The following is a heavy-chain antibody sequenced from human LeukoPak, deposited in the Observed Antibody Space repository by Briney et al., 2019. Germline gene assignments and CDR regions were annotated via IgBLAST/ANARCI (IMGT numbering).Heavy chain of an antibody. J-gene: IGHJ4*02. V-gene: IGHV3-33*01. CDR3: ARDSCRDKTCLDY. D-gene: IGHD2-21*01. CDR1: GFIFSSFG. CDR2: IRSDGSDE. Sequence: GGSLRLSCAASGFIFSSFGMHWVRQAPXXXXXXXAAIRSDGSDEYFADSVRGRFTISRDQSKSTMYLQMDTLRAEDTAVYYCARDSCRDKTCLDYWGQGTLVTVSS.